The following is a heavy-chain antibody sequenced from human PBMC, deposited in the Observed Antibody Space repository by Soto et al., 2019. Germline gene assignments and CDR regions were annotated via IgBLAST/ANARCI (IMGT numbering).Heavy chain of an antibody. V-gene: IGHV1-58*02. CDR1: GYTFTSYG. CDR2: IVVGSGNT. Sequence: EASVKVSCKASGYTFTSYGISWVRQAPGQGLEWIGWIVVGSGNTNYAQKFQERVTITRDMSTSTAYMELSSLRSEDTAAYYCAADHAFYYDSSGYSFDYWGQGTLVTVSS. J-gene: IGHJ4*02. CDR3: AADHAFYYDSSGYSFDY. D-gene: IGHD3-22*01.